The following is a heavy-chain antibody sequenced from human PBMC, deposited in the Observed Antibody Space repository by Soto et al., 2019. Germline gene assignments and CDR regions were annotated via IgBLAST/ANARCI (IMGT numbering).Heavy chain of an antibody. CDR1: GYKFNTYG. J-gene: IGHJ4*02. V-gene: IGHV1-18*01. CDR2: ISGNNGNT. Sequence: GASVKVSCKASGYKFNTYGITWVRQAPGQGLEWMGWISGNNGNTKYPQKFQGRVTMTTDTSTSAAYMELRSLRSDDTAVYYCASGAKSMVRGVILGHWGQGTLVTVSS. CDR3: ASGAKSMVRGVILGH. D-gene: IGHD3-10*01.